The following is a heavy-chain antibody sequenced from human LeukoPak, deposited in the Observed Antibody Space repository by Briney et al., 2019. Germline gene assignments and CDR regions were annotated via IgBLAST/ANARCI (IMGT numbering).Heavy chain of an antibody. CDR3: ARPYYSSAYYGDAFDI. V-gene: IGHV3-53*01. Sequence: GGSLRLSCAASGFTVSSNYMSWVRQAPGKGLEWVSVIYSGGSTYYADSVKGRFTISRDNSKNTLSLQMNSLRAEDTGVYYCARPYYSSAYYGDAFDIRGQGTMVTVSS. J-gene: IGHJ3*02. CDR1: GFTVSSNY. D-gene: IGHD3-22*01. CDR2: IYSGGST.